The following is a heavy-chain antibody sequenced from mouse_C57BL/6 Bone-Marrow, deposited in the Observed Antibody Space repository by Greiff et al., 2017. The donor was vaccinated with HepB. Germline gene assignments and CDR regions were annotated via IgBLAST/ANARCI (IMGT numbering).Heavy chain of an antibody. Sequence: EVKVEESGPGLVKPSQSLSLTCSVPGYSITSGYYWNWIRQFPGNKLEWMGYISYDGSNNYNPSLKNRISITRDTSKNQFFLKLNSVTTEDTATYYWARVGWYLDYWGQGTTLTVSS. CDR2: ISYDGSN. CDR1: GYSITSGYY. V-gene: IGHV3-6*01. CDR3: ARVGWYLDY. D-gene: IGHD2-1*01. J-gene: IGHJ2*01.